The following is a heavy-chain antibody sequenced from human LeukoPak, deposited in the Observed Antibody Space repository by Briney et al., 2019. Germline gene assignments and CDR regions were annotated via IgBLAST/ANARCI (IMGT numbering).Heavy chain of an antibody. Sequence: PGRSLRLSCAASGFTFDDYAMHWVRQAPGKGLEWVSGISWNSGSIGYADSVKGRFTIPRDNAKNSLYLQMNSLRAEDTALYYCAKDRYGGNSGYFQHWGQGTLVTVSS. CDR3: AKDRYGGNSGYFQH. CDR1: GFTFDDYA. V-gene: IGHV3-9*01. J-gene: IGHJ1*01. D-gene: IGHD4-23*01. CDR2: ISWNSGSI.